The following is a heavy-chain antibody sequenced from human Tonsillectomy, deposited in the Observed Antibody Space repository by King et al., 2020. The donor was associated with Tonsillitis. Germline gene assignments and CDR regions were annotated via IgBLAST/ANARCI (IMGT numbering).Heavy chain of an antibody. CDR3: ARANTGYGDSDY. V-gene: IGHV4-61*02. Sequence: QLQESGPGLVKPSQTLSLTCTVSGGSISSGSYYWSWIRQPAGKGLEWIGRIYTSGSTNYHPSLKSRVTMSVDTSKNQFSLKLSSVTAADTAVYYCARANTGYGDSDYWGQGTLVTVSS. J-gene: IGHJ4*02. CDR2: IYTSGST. CDR1: GGSISSGSYY. D-gene: IGHD4-17*01.